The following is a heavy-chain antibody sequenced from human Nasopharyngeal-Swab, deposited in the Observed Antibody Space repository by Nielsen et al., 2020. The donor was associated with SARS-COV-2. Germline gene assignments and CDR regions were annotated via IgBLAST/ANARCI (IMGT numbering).Heavy chain of an antibody. CDR3: ARAPEGTYYYDSSGYGYFDY. V-gene: IGHV3-30-3*01. J-gene: IGHJ4*02. Sequence: GESLKISCAASGFTFSSYAMHWVRQAPGKGLEWVAVISSDGSNKYYADSVKGRFTTSRDNSKNTLYLQMNSLRAEDTAVYYCARAPEGTYYYDSSGYGYFDYWGQGTLVTVSS. CDR2: ISSDGSNK. D-gene: IGHD3-22*01. CDR1: GFTFSSYA.